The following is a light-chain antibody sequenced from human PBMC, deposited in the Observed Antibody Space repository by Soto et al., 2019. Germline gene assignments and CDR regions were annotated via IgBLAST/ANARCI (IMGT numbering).Light chain of an antibody. J-gene: IGLJ2*01. CDR3: QSYDSGLSGVV. V-gene: IGLV1-40*01. Sequence: QSVLTQPPSVSGAPGQRVTISCTGSSSNIGAGYDVHWYQQLPGTAPKLLIYGNNNRPSGVPDRISGSKSGTSASLAITGLQAEDEADYYCQSYDSGLSGVVFRGGTKVTVL. CDR2: GNN. CDR1: SSNIGAGYD.